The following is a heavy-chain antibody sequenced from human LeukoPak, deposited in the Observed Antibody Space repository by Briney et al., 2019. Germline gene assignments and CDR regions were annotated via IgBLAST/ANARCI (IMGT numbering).Heavy chain of an antibody. J-gene: IGHJ4*02. CDR2: IKQDGSEN. D-gene: IGHD6-6*01. CDR3: ARDRIWYSSSSSYFDY. CDR1: GFTFSSYW. V-gene: IGHV3-7*01. Sequence: PGGSLRLSCAASGFTFSSYWMSWVRQAPGKGLEWVANIKQDGSENYYVDSVKGRFTISRDNAKNSLYLQMNSLRAEDTAVYYCARDRIWYSSSSSYFDYWGQGTLVTVSS.